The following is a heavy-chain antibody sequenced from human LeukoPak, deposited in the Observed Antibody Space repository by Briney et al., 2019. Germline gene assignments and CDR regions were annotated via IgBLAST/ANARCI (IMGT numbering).Heavy chain of an antibody. Sequence: SETLSLTCTVSGGSISSSSYYWGWIRQPPGKGLEWIGSIYYSGSTYYDPSLKSRVTISVDTSKNQFSLKLSSVTAADTAVYYCARRAGDGENYFDYWGQGTLVTVSS. CDR3: ARRAGDGENYFDY. V-gene: IGHV4-39*01. CDR1: GGSISSSSYY. CDR2: IYYSGST. J-gene: IGHJ4*02. D-gene: IGHD5-24*01.